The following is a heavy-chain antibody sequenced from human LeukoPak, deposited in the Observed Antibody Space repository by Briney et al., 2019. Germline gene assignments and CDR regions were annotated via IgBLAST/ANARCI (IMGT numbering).Heavy chain of an antibody. Sequence: VASVNVSCKASGGTFSSYAISWVRQAPGQGLEWMGGIIPIFGTANYAQKFQGRVTITADESTSTAYMELSSLRSEDTAVYYCAREVLPYDSSGYYGARIDYWGQGTLVTVSS. CDR2: IIPIFGTA. CDR1: GGTFSSYA. D-gene: IGHD3-22*01. J-gene: IGHJ4*02. CDR3: AREVLPYDSSGYYGARIDY. V-gene: IGHV1-69*13.